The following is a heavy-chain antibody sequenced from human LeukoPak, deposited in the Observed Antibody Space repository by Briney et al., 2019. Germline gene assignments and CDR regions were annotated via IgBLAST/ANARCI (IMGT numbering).Heavy chain of an antibody. J-gene: IGHJ3*02. CDR1: GGSISSYY. CDR3: ARRYDSSGYYADAFDI. V-gene: IGHV4-59*08. D-gene: IGHD3-22*01. CDR2: IYYSGST. Sequence: TSETLSLTCTVSGGSISSYYWSWIRQPPGKGLEWIGYIYYSGSTNYNPSLKSRVTISVDTSKNQFSLKLSSVTAADTAVYYCARRYDSSGYYADAFDIWGQGTMVTVSS.